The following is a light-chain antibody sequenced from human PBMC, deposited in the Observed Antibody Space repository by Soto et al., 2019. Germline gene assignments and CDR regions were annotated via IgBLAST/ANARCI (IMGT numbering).Light chain of an antibody. CDR3: MQPLQSWT. Sequence: DSVITQSPLSLPVTPGEPASISCRSSQSLLHSNGYNYLDWYLQKPGQSPQLLIYLGSNRGSGVPDRFSGSGSGTDFTLKISRVEAEDVGVYYCMQPLQSWTLGQGTKVDIK. CDR1: QSLLHSNGYNY. V-gene: IGKV2-28*01. J-gene: IGKJ1*01. CDR2: LGS.